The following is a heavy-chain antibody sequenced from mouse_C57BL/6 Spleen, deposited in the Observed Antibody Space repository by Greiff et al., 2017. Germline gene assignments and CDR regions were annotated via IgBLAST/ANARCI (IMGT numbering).Heavy chain of an antibody. CDR2: IDPENGDT. D-gene: IGHD1-1*01. CDR3: TTITTVVAPYYFDY. CDR1: GFNIKDDY. V-gene: IGHV14-4*01. J-gene: IGHJ2*01. Sequence: EVQVVESGAELVRPGASVKLSCTASGFNIKDDYMHWVKQRPEQGLEWIGWIDPENGDTEYASKFQGKATITADTSSNTAYLQLSSLTSEDTAVYYCTTITTVVAPYYFDYWGQGTTLTVSS.